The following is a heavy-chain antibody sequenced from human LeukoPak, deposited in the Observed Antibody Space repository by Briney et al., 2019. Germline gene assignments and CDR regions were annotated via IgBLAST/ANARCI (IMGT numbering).Heavy chain of an antibody. J-gene: IGHJ4*02. CDR1: GYTFTGYY. D-gene: IGHD3-10*01. CDR2: INPNSGGT. Sequence: ASVKLSCKASGYTFTGYYMHWVRQAPGQGLEWMGRINPNSGGTNYAQKFQGRVTMTRDTSISTAYMELSRLRSDDTAVYYCAREKFGELPTTDYWGQGTLVTVSS. CDR3: AREKFGELPTTDY. V-gene: IGHV1-2*06.